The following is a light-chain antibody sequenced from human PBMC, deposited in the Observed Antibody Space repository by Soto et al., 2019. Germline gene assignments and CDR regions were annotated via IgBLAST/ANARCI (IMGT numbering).Light chain of an antibody. CDR1: QSVSIN. Sequence: EIVLTQSPGTLSLSPGERATLSCRASQSVSINLAWYQQKPGQAPRLLIYGASTRATGIPARFSGSGSGTEFTLTISSLQSEDFAVYYCQQYNNWPRMFGQGTKGDIK. J-gene: IGKJ1*01. CDR3: QQYNNWPRM. V-gene: IGKV3-15*01. CDR2: GAS.